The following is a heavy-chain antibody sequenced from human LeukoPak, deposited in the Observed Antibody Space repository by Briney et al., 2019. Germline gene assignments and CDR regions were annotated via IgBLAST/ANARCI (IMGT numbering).Heavy chain of an antibody. D-gene: IGHD2-2*01. Sequence: SQTLSLTCAISGDSVSSNSVTWNWIRQSPSRGLEWLGRTYYRSTWYNDYAVSARGRITVNPDTSKNQFSLHLNSVTPEDTAVYYCARRLTQYDCFDPWGQGVLVTVSS. CDR1: GDSVSSNSVT. V-gene: IGHV6-1*01. J-gene: IGHJ5*02. CDR2: TYYRSTWYN. CDR3: ARRLTQYDCFDP.